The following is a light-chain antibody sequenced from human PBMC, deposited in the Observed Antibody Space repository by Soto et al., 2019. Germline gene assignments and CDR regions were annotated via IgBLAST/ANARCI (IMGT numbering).Light chain of an antibody. Sequence: QSLLSQPPSASGTPGQRVTISCSGSSSNIGSNTVNWYQQLTGTAPKLLVYSNNQRPSGVTDRFSGSKSGTSASLAISGLQSEDEADYYCAAWDDSLNGLYVFGTGTKVTVL. V-gene: IGLV1-44*01. CDR3: AAWDDSLNGLYV. CDR1: SSNIGSNT. J-gene: IGLJ1*01. CDR2: SNN.